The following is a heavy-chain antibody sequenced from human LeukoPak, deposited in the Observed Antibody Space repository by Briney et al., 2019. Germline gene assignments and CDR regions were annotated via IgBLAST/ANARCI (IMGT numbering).Heavy chain of an antibody. CDR1: GFIFSSYS. J-gene: IGHJ4*02. V-gene: IGHV3-21*01. Sequence: GGSLRLSCAASGFIFSSYSMNWVRQAPGKGLQWVSSISSDGNDMYYADSVKGRFTISRDNARNSLYLQMNDLRAEDTAVYYCARGKSGSYGTKGYWGQGTLVTVSS. D-gene: IGHD1-26*01. CDR3: ARGKSGSYGTKGY. CDR2: ISSDGNDM.